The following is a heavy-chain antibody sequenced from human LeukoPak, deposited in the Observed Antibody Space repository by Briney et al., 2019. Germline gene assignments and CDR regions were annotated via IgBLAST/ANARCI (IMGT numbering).Heavy chain of an antibody. CDR3: VRDYCSGGSCYESNWFDP. CDR2: ISYDGSNK. J-gene: IGHJ5*02. V-gene: IGHV3-30*03. Sequence: PGGSLRLSCAASGFTFSSYGMHWVRQAPGKGLGWVAVISYDGSNKYYADSVKGRFTISRDNSKNTLFLQMNSLRVEDTAVYFCVRDYCSGGSCYESNWFDPWGQGTLVTVSS. CDR1: GFTFSSYG. D-gene: IGHD2-15*01.